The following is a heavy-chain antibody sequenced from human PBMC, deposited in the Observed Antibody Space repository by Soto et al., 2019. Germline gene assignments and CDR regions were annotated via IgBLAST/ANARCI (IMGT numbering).Heavy chain of an antibody. CDR2: LSPDASEN. D-gene: IGHD2-21*01. V-gene: IGHV3-7*01. CDR3: APSLAYTLEF. Sequence: EVQLVESGGGLVQPGGSLRLSCAASGFTFNSYWMTWVRQAPGKGLEWVALLSPDASENTYVDPVKGRFTISRDNVRKSLYLQVNSLSVEDTAVYYCAPSLAYTLEFSGQGTAVTVSS. J-gene: IGHJ3*01. CDR1: GFTFNSYW.